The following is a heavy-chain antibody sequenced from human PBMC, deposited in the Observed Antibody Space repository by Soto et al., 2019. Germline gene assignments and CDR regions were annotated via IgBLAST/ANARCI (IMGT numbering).Heavy chain of an antibody. CDR3: ARGAGSHRLDYYGMDV. CDR2: INHSGST. D-gene: IGHD3-10*01. V-gene: IGHV4-34*01. J-gene: IGHJ6*02. Sequence: PWETLSLTCAVYGGSFSGYYWSWIRQPPGKGLEWIGEINHSGSTNYNPSLKSRVTISVDTSKNQFSLKLSSVTAADTAVYYCARGAGSHRLDYYGMDVWGQGTTVTVSS. CDR1: GGSFSGYY.